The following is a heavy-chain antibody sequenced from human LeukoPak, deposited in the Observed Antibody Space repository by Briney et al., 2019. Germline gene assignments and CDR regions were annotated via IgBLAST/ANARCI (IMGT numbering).Heavy chain of an antibody. D-gene: IGHD5-18*01. CDR2: INAGNGNT. J-gene: IGHJ4*02. V-gene: IGHV1-3*01. CDR3: ARSGYNYGTFDY. CDR1: GYIFSSYA. Sequence: ASVKASCKASGYIFSSYAMHWVRQAPGQRLEWMGWINAGNGNTKYSQKFQDRVTITRDTSANTAYMELSSLRSEDTAIYHCARSGYNYGTFDYWGQGTLVTVSS.